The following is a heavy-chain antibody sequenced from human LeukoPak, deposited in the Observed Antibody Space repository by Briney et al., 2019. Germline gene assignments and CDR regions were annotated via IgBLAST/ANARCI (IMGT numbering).Heavy chain of an antibody. Sequence: GGSLRLSCAASRFTFSSCWMSWVRQAPGKGLEWVANIKQDGSEKCYVDSVKGRFTISRDNAKNSLYLQMNSLRAEDTAVYYCAREGGSYSGADFFDYWGQGTLVTVSS. CDR1: RFTFSSCW. V-gene: IGHV3-7*04. J-gene: IGHJ4*02. CDR3: AREGGSYSGADFFDY. D-gene: IGHD1-26*01. CDR2: IKQDGSEK.